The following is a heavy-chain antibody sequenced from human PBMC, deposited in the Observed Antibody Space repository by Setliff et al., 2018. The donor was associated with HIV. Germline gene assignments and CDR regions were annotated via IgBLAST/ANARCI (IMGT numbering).Heavy chain of an antibody. CDR1: GGSISTHY. CDR2: VYYDAST. V-gene: IGHV4-59*08. Sequence: SETLSLTCTVSGGSISTHYWIWILQPPEKGMEWIGTVYYDASTIYTPSLNSRVTISVDTSKSQFSLNLSSVTAAEAAVYYCASRVYYYDSSGYLREEGFDPWGQGTLVTGSS. CDR3: ASRVYYYDSSGYLREEGFDP. D-gene: IGHD3-22*01. J-gene: IGHJ5*02.